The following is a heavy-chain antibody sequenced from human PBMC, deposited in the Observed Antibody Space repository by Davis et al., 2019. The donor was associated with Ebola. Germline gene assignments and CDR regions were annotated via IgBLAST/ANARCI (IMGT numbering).Heavy chain of an antibody. CDR3: ARELYTFYDFWSGYYPADY. CDR2: ISPYNGNT. Sequence: AASVKVSCKASGYTFTSYGISWVRQAPGQGLEWMGWISPYNGNTHYAQKFQGRVTLTTDTSTSTAYMELRSLRSDDTAVYYCARELYTFYDFWSGYYPADYWGQGTLVTVSS. V-gene: IGHV1-18*04. D-gene: IGHD3-3*01. CDR1: GYTFTSYG. J-gene: IGHJ4*02.